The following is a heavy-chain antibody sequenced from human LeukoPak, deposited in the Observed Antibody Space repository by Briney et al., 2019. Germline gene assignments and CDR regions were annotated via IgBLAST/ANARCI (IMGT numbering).Heavy chain of an antibody. CDR2: INHSGST. CDR3: ARGFDSFDY. V-gene: IGHV4-34*01. CDR1: GGSFSGYY. Sequence: SETLSLTCAVYGGSFSGYYWSWIRQPPGKGLEWIGEINHSGSTNYNPPLKSRVTIPVDTSKNQFSLKLSSVTAADTALYYCARGFDSFDYWGQGTLVTVSS. J-gene: IGHJ4*01.